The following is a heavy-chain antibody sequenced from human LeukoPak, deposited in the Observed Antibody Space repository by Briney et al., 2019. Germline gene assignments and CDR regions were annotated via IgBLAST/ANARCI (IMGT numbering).Heavy chain of an antibody. CDR1: GYTFTTYD. Sequence: ASVKVSCKASGYTFTTYDIHRVRQATGQGLEWMGWMNPNSGNTGYAQEFQGRVSMTRDTSISTAYMELSSVASEDTAVYYCARKIGAFGVWGQGTTVTVSS. CDR2: MNPNSGNT. V-gene: IGHV1-8*02. D-gene: IGHD3-3*01. CDR3: ARKIGAFGV. J-gene: IGHJ6*02.